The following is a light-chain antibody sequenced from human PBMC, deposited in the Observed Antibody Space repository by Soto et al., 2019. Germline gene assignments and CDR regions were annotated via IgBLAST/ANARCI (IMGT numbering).Light chain of an antibody. J-gene: IGKJ1*01. Sequence: EIVLTQSPGTLSLSPGERATLSCRASQSLSSSSLAWYQQKPGQAPRLLIYGSSGRTTGTPDRFSGSGSGTDFTLPVSRMEPEDFAVYYCQHYGNSLPWTFGQGTKVEIK. V-gene: IGKV3-20*01. CDR2: GSS. CDR1: QSLSSSS. CDR3: QHYGNSLPWT.